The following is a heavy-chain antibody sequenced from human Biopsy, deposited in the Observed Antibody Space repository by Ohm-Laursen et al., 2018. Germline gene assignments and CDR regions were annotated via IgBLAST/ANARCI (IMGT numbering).Heavy chain of an antibody. V-gene: IGHV4-59*01. Sequence: SETLSLTCTVSGDSISSYYWSWIRQTPGKGLEWIGYIYYSGSTNYSPSLKSRVTISVGTSKNQFSLRLNSVTAADTAVYYCARATNSTGWPYYYFYGMDVWGQGTTVTVSS. CDR1: GDSISSYY. D-gene: IGHD2/OR15-2a*01. CDR2: IYYSGST. CDR3: ARATNSTGWPYYYFYGMDV. J-gene: IGHJ6*02.